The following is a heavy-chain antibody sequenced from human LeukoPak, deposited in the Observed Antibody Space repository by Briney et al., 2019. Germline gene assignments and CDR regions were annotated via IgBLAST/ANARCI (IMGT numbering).Heavy chain of an antibody. J-gene: IGHJ4*02. Sequence: SETLPLTCTVSGGSISSGGNYWSWIRQHPGTGLEWIGYIYYTGSTNNNPSLKSRITLSVDTSKNQFSLRLSSVTAADTAMYYCATSYDHGWLIGSWGQGTLVTVSS. CDR3: ATSYDHGWLIGS. D-gene: IGHD3-16*01. CDR1: GGSISSGGNY. V-gene: IGHV4-31*03. CDR2: IYYTGST.